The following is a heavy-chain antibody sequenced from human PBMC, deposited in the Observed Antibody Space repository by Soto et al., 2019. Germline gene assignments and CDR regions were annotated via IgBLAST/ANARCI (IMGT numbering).Heavy chain of an antibody. CDR3: ARLDFSSYYYYHDLMAV. Sequence: SENLPHTCTVSGGSISSGGYYWSWIRQHPGKGLEWIGYIYYSGSTYYNPSLKSRVTISVDTSKNQFSLKLSSVTAADTAVYYCARLDFSSYYYYHDLMAVPGQRTTVIVS. V-gene: IGHV4-31*03. CDR2: IYYSGST. J-gene: IGHJ6*02. CDR1: GGSISSGGYY. D-gene: IGHD3-3*01.